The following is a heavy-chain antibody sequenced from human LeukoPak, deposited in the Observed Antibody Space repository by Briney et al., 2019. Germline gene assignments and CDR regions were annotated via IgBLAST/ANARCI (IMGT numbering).Heavy chain of an antibody. D-gene: IGHD1-26*01. CDR2: ISYDGSNK. CDR3: AKSPIVGATGDAFDI. Sequence: PGGSLRLSCAASEFTFSSYAMSWVRQAPGKGLEWVAVISYDGSNKYYADSVKGRFTISRDNSKNTLYLQMNSLRAEDTAVYYCAKSPIVGATGDAFDIWGQGTMVTVSS. J-gene: IGHJ3*02. CDR1: EFTFSSYA. V-gene: IGHV3-30*18.